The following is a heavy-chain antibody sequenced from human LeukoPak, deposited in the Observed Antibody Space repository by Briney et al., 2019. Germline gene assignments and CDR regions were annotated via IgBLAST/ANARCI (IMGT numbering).Heavy chain of an antibody. V-gene: IGHV3-9*01. J-gene: IGHJ5*02. CDR2: ISWNSGSI. D-gene: IGHD3-22*01. CDR1: GFTFDDYA. CDR3: AKGLVTMIANWFDP. Sequence: GGSLRLSCAASGFTFDDYAMHWVRQAPGKGLEWVSGISWNSGSIGYADSVKGRFTISRDNSKNTLYLQMNSLRAEDTAVYYCAKGLVTMIANWFDPWGQGTLVTVSS.